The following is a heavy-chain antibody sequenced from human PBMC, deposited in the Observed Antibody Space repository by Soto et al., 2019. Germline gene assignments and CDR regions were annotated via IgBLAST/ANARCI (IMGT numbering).Heavy chain of an antibody. CDR2: ISSSSSTI. CDR3: ATTDYDFWSGQGSHDAFDI. CDR1: GFTFSSYS. J-gene: IGHJ3*02. V-gene: IGHV3-48*01. D-gene: IGHD3-3*01. Sequence: GGSLRLSCAASGFTFSSYSMNWVRQAPGKGLEWVSYISSSSSTIYYADSVKGRFTISRDNAKNSLYLQMNSLRAEDTAVDYCATTDYDFWSGQGSHDAFDIWGQGTMVTVSS.